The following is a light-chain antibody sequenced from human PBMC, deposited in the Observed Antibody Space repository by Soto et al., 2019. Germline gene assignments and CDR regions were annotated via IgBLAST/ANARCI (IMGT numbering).Light chain of an antibody. CDR3: HQYNHWYT. V-gene: IGKV3-15*01. Sequence: EIVMTQSPATLSVSPGQRATLSCRASQSVSSNLAWYQQKPGQAPRLLIYGASIRATGIPARFSGSGSGTRFTLTISSLQFEDFAVYYCHQYNHWYTFGQGTKLEIK. CDR2: GAS. J-gene: IGKJ2*01. CDR1: QSVSSN.